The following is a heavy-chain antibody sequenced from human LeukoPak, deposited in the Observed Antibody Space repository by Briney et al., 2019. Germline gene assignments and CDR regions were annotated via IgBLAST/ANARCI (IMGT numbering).Heavy chain of an antibody. CDR2: ISGSGGST. V-gene: IGHV3-23*01. Sequence: PGESLRLSCAASGFTFSSYAMSWVRQAPGKGLEWVSAISGSGGSTYYADSVKGRFTISRDNSKNTLYLQMNSLRAEDTAVYYCAGYYTVTYGMDVWGQGTTVTVSS. J-gene: IGHJ6*02. CDR1: GFTFSSYA. CDR3: AGYYTVTYGMDV. D-gene: IGHD4-17*01.